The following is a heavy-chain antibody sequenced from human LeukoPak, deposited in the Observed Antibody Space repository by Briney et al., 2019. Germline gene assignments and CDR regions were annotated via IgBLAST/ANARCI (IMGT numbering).Heavy chain of an antibody. J-gene: IGHJ1*01. Sequence: SETLSLSCAVSRGSLRAYYCSCRPQPPGERVEWIGYIYHTGTTMYNPSLNSRVTISVEASKNQLSLRLNSVTAADTAIYHCTRVDSGDHGNISHWGQGTLVTVSS. CDR3: TRVDSGDHGNISH. CDR1: RGSLRAYY. D-gene: IGHD1-26*01. V-gene: IGHV4-59*08. CDR2: IYHTGTT.